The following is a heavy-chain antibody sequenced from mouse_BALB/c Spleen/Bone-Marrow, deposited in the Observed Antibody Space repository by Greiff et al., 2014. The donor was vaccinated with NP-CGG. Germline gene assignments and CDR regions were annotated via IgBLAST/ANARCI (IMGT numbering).Heavy chain of an antibody. CDR3: ARNGNYGAWFAY. Sequence: VHVKQSGAELVKPGASVKLSCTASGFNIKDTYMHWGKQRPEQGLEWIGRIDPANGNTKYDPKFQGKATITADTSSNTAYLQLSSLTSEDTAVYYCARNGNYGAWFAYWGQGTLVTVSA. CDR1: GFNIKDTY. D-gene: IGHD2-1*01. J-gene: IGHJ3*01. CDR2: IDPANGNT. V-gene: IGHV14-3*02.